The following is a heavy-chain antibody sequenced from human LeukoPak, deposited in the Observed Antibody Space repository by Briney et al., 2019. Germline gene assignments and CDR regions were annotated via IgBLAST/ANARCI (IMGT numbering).Heavy chain of an antibody. CDR1: GYTFTSYG. Sequence: ASVKVSCKASGYTFTSYGISWVRQAPGQGLEWMGWISAYNGNTNYAQKPQGRVTMTTDTSTSTAYMELRSLRSDDTAVYYCARGRGYGSGSYMPLNYWGQGTLVTVSS. CDR3: ARGRGYGSGSYMPLNY. V-gene: IGHV1-18*01. D-gene: IGHD3-10*01. CDR2: ISAYNGNT. J-gene: IGHJ4*02.